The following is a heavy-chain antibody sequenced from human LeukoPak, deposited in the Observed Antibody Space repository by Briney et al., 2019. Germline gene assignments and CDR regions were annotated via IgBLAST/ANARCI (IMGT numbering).Heavy chain of an antibody. Sequence: PGGSLRLSCAASGFTFSSYDMNWVRQAPGKGLEWVSSISSSSTYTYHVDSVKGRFTISRDNAKNSLYLQMNSLRAEDTAVYYCAREDASSLDVWGKGTTVTVSS. J-gene: IGHJ6*04. D-gene: IGHD3-10*01. CDR3: AREDASSLDV. CDR2: ISSSSTYT. V-gene: IGHV3-21*01. CDR1: GFTFSSYD.